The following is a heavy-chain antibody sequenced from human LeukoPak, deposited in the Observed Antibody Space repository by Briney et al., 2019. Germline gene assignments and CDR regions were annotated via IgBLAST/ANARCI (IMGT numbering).Heavy chain of an antibody. D-gene: IGHD3-22*01. CDR1: GFTFSNYG. J-gene: IGHJ4*02. Sequence: GGSLRLSCAASGFTFSNYGMHWVRQAPGTGLEWVAFIRYDGSIKYYADSVKGRFTISRDNARNSLYLQMNSLRAEDTAVYYCARDNYDSSGPYYSDYWGQGTLVTVSS. CDR3: ARDNYDSSGPYYSDY. V-gene: IGHV3-30*02. CDR2: IRYDGSIK.